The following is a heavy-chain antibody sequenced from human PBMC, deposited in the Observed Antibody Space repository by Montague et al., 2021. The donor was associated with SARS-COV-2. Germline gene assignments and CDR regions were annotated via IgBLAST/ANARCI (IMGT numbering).Heavy chain of an antibody. CDR3: ARLGDGAAPTQTLGVGPYYSYYGFDV. CDR1: GGSFSTYS. J-gene: IGHJ6*04. Sequence: SETLSLTCAVYGGSFSTYSWNWARQPPRSGLEWIAEIHLGGSTNYNPSLKSRVTISADTSKNQFSLKLTSVAAADTAVYYCARLGDGAAPTQTLGVGPYYSYYGFDVWGNGTLVTVSS. CDR2: IHLGGST. D-gene: IGHD3-10*01. V-gene: IGHV4-34*01.